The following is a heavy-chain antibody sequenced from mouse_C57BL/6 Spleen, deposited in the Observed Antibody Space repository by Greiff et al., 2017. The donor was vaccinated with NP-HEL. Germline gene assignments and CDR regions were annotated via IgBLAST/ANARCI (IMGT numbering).Heavy chain of an antibody. V-gene: IGHV1-15*01. CDR1: GYTFTDYE. CDR3: TGCYYSGSGVFPFAY. Sequence: QVQLQQSGAELVRPGASVTLSCKASGYTFTDYEMPWVKQTPVHGLEWIGAIDPETGGTAYIQKFKGKAILTADKSSSTAYIELRSHTSKEYAVYYCTGCYYSGSGVFPFAYWGQGTTLTVSS. D-gene: IGHD1-1*01. J-gene: IGHJ2*01. CDR2: IDPETGGT.